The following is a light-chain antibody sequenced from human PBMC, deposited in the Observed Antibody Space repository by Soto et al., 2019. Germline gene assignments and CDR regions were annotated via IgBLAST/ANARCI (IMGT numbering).Light chain of an antibody. CDR1: SSNIGSNH. CDR3: SARDDILSGVV. Sequence: QSVLTQPPSASGTPGQRVTISCPGSSSNIGSNHVYWYQQFPGMAPKLLMYRSDQRPTGVPDRFSGSRSGTSASLAISGLRSDDEADYYCSARDDILSGVVFGGGTKLTVL. CDR2: RSD. J-gene: IGLJ2*01. V-gene: IGLV1-47*01.